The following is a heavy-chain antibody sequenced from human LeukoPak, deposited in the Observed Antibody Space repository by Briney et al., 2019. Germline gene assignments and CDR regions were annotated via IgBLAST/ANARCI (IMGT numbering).Heavy chain of an antibody. CDR1: GFPFETSC. Sequence: GGSLRLSVKVSGFPFETSCMTGCRQVPGKGLKCVSVFYSGGSTYYIDSVRGRFTISRDISNSTMYLEMNDLRVEDTAMYYCASLEGGPTDGRWGQGTLATVSS. CDR3: ASLEGGPTDGR. D-gene: IGHD3-3*01. V-gene: IGHV3-53*01. CDR2: FYSGGST. J-gene: IGHJ4*02.